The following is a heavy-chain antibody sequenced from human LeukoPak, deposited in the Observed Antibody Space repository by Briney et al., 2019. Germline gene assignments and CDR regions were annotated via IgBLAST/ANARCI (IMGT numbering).Heavy chain of an antibody. CDR2: IYYSGST. D-gene: IGHD3-10*01. CDR3: ARALNYGSGSYWYNWFDP. Sequence: SETLSPTCTVSGGSISSYYWSWIRQPPGKGLEWIGYIYYSGSTNYNPSLKSRVTISVDTSKNQFSLKLSSVTAADTAVHYCARALNYGSGSYWYNWFDPWGQGTLVTVSS. V-gene: IGHV4-59*01. J-gene: IGHJ5*02. CDR1: GGSISSYY.